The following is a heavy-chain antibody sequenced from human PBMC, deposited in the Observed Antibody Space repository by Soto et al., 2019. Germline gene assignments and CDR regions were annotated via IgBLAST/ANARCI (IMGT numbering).Heavy chain of an antibody. CDR3: AKGSGRWLRLEIFVY. CDR2: ISGSGGST. V-gene: IGHV3-23*01. CDR1: GFTFSSYA. Sequence: EVQLLESGGGLVQPGGSLRLSCAASGFTFSSYAMSWVHQAPGKGLEWVSAISGSGGSTYYADSVKGRFTISRDNSKNTLYLQMNSLRAEDTAVYYCAKGSGRWLRLEIFVYWGQGTLVTVSS. D-gene: IGHD5-12*01. J-gene: IGHJ4*02.